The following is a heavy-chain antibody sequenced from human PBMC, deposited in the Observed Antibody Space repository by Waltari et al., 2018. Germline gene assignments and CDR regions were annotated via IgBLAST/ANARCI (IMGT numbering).Heavy chain of an antibody. CDR3: ARVKGYSSNWYYFDY. D-gene: IGHD6-13*01. J-gene: IGHJ4*02. Sequence: VQLVQSGAEVKRPGASLKVSCKASGYTFPSFSMHWGRQVPGQGLDWMGWINAGSGDTKYSQKFQARVTITRDTSASTAYMELSSLTSEDTAVYYCARVKGYSSNWYYFDYWGQGTLVTVSA. CDR2: INAGSGDT. V-gene: IGHV1-3*01. CDR1: GYTFPSFS.